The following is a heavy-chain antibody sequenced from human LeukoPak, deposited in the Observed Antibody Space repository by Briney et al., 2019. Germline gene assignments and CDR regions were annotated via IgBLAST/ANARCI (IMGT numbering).Heavy chain of an antibody. CDR3: ARLGLARTADY. CDR2: ISSNGGST. J-gene: IGHJ4*02. D-gene: IGHD3-16*01. CDR1: GFTFSSYA. V-gene: IGHV3-64*02. Sequence: GGSLRLSCAASGFTFSSYAMHWVRQAPGKGLEYVSAISSNGGSTYYADSVKGRFTISRDNSKNTLYLQMGSLRAEDMAVYYCARLGLARTADYWGQGTLVTVSS.